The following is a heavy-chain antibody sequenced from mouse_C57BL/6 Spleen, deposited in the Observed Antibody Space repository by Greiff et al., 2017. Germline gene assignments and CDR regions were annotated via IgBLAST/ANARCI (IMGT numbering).Heavy chain of an antibody. J-gene: IGHJ4*01. CDR3: ARTTVVGGYAMDY. V-gene: IGHV1-80*01. CDR1: GYAFSSYW. D-gene: IGHD1-1*01. CDR2: IYPGDGDT. Sequence: QVQLQQSGAELVKPGASVKISCKASGYAFSSYWMNWVKQRPGKGLEWIGQIYPGDGDTNYNGKFKGKATLTADKSSSTAYIQLSSLTSEDSAVYFCARTTVVGGYAMDYWGQGTSVTVSS.